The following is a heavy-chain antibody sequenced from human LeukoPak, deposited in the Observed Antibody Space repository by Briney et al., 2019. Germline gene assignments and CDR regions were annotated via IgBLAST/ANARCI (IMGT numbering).Heavy chain of an antibody. J-gene: IGHJ3*02. CDR1: GGSISSSNW. V-gene: IGHV4-4*02. CDR2: IYHSGST. CDR3: ASTGAVDAFDI. Sequence: SETLSLTCAVSGGSISSSNWWSWVRQPPGKGLEWIGEIYHSGSTNYNPSLKRRVTISVDKSKKQFSLKLSSVTAADTAVYYSASTGAVDAFDIWGQGTMVTVSS. D-gene: IGHD4/OR15-4a*01.